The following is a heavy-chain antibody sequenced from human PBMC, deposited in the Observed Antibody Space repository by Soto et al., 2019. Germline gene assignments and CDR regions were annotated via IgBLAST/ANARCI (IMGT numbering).Heavy chain of an antibody. J-gene: IGHJ3*02. Sequence: ASVKVSCKASGGPFSSYATSWVRQAPGQGLEWMGGIIPMYGKTDYAQKFQGRITISADESTSTAYMELSSLRSEDTAVYYCAREAVAGLLGAFDIWGQGTMVTVS. CDR2: IIPMYGKT. CDR1: GGPFSSYA. CDR3: AREAVAGLLGAFDI. V-gene: IGHV1-69*13. D-gene: IGHD6-19*01.